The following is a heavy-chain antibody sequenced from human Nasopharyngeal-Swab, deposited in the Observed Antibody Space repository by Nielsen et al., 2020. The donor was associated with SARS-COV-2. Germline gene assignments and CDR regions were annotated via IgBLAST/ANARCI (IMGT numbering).Heavy chain of an antibody. V-gene: IGHV1-69*13. CDR1: GGTFSSYA. CDR3: TTVAGSYGRFDY. J-gene: IGHJ4*02. CDR2: IIPTFGTA. Sequence: SVKVSCKASGGTFSSYAISWVRQAPGQGLEWMGGIIPTFGTANYAQKFQGRVTITADESTSTAYMELSSLRSDDTAVYYCTTVAGSYGRFDYWGQGTLVTVSS. D-gene: IGHD1-26*01.